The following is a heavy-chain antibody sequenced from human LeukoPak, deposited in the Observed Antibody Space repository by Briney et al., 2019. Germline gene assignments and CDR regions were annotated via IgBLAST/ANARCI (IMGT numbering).Heavy chain of an antibody. Sequence: PSETLSLTCTASGGSISSYYWSWIRQPAGKGREWIGRMYPSGSTNYNPSLKSRVTMSVDTSKNQFSLKLNSVTAADTAVYYCARDRCTSCSFDYWGQGTLVTVSS. CDR1: GGSISSYY. J-gene: IGHJ4*02. CDR2: MYPSGST. D-gene: IGHD2-2*01. V-gene: IGHV4-4*07. CDR3: ARDRCTSCSFDY.